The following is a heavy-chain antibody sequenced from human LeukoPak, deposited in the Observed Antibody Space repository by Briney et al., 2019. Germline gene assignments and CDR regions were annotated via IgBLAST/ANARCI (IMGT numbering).Heavy chain of an antibody. CDR2: IRSKANSYAT. Sequence: PGGSLRLSCAASGFTFSSYWMHWVRQASGKGLEWVGRIRSKANSYATAYAASVKGRFTISRDDSKNTAYLQMNSLKTEDTAVYYCTRLYCSGGSCYQDYFDYWGQGTLVTVSS. D-gene: IGHD2-15*01. J-gene: IGHJ4*02. CDR1: GFTFSSYW. CDR3: TRLYCSGGSCYQDYFDY. V-gene: IGHV3-73*01.